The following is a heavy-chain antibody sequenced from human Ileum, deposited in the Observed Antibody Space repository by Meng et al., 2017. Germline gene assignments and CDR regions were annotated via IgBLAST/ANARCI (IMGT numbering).Heavy chain of an antibody. CDR1: GGSFSGYD. J-gene: IGHJ4*02. Sequence: QVQLQQWGAGLLKPSEPLSLSCAVYGGSFSGYDCSWIRQPPGKGLEWIGEINHSGSTNYNPSLKSRVTISVDTSKNQFSLKLSSVTAADTAVYYCARTRRGSSGWYMGYWGQGTLVTVSS. CDR3: ARTRRGSSGWYMGY. CDR2: INHSGST. V-gene: IGHV4-34*01. D-gene: IGHD6-19*01.